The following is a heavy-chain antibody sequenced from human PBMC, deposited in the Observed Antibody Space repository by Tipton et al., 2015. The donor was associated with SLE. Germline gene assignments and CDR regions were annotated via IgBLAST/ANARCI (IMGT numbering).Heavy chain of an antibody. V-gene: IGHV1-8*02. D-gene: IGHD1-1*01. J-gene: IGHJ4*02. CDR2: MNPNSGNT. CDR1: GYTSYD. CDR3: ARARGGNFYFDY. Sequence: QSGPEVKKPGASVKVSCKTSGYTSYDINWVRQATGQGPEWMGWMNPNSGNTGYAQKFQGRVTMTRNTTKSTAYMELSSLRSEDTAVYYCARARGGNFYFDYWGQGTLVTVSS.